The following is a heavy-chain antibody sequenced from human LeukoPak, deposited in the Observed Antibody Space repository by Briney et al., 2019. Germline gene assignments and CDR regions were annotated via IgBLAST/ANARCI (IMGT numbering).Heavy chain of an antibody. V-gene: IGHV3-21*01. CDR2: ISSSSNNI. J-gene: IGHJ4*02. CDR1: GFTFSTYT. CDR3: ARGYQRPDY. D-gene: IGHD2-2*01. Sequence: GGSLRLSCAASGFTFSTYTMNWVRRAPGKGLEWVSSISSSSNNINYADSVKGRFTIPRDNAMNSVHLQMNSLRVEDTAVYYCARGYQRPDYWGQGTLITVSS.